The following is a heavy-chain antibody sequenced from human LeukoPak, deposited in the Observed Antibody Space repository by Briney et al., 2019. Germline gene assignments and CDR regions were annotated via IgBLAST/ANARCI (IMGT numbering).Heavy chain of an antibody. CDR3: ARHDWGDTPRTYDY. Sequence: GESLKISCKVSGYSFSNYWIAWVRRMPGKGLEWMGIIYPGDSDTRYSPSFQGQVTISADKSISTAYLQWSSLKASDTAIYYCARHDWGDTPRTYDYWGQGTLITVAS. D-gene: IGHD2-15*01. CDR2: IYPGDSDT. V-gene: IGHV5-51*01. CDR1: GYSFSNYW. J-gene: IGHJ4*02.